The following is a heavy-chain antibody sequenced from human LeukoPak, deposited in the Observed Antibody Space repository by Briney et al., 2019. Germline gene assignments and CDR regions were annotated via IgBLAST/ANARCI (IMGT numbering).Heavy chain of an antibody. V-gene: IGHV3-7*05. D-gene: IGHD2-21*01. J-gene: IGHJ4*02. Sequence: PGGSLRLSCAASGFTFSTYWMSWVRQAPGEGLEWVANINQDGSAKLYMDSVKGRFTISSDNAKNSLYPQMNSLRGEDTAVYYCARLYCGGGGRCDSYFEYWSQGNLVTVSS. CDR3: ARLYCGGGGRCDSYFEY. CDR2: INQDGSAK. CDR1: GFTFSTYW.